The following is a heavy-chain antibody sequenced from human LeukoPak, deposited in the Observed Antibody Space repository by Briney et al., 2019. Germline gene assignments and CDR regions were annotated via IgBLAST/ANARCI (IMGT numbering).Heavy chain of an antibody. CDR3: ARDSPTTYYYDSSGYRLFDY. CDR1: GFTFSSYE. J-gene: IGHJ4*02. Sequence: GGSLRLSCAASGFTFSSYEMSWVRQAPGKGLEWVSYISSSGSTIYYADSVKGRFTISRDNAKNSLYLQMNSLRAEDTAVYYCARDSPTTYYYDSSGYRLFDYWGQGTLVTVSS. D-gene: IGHD3-22*01. CDR2: ISSSGSTI. V-gene: IGHV3-48*03.